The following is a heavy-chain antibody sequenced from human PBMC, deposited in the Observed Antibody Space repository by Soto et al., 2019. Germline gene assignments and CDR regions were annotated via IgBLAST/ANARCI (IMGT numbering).Heavy chain of an antibody. CDR1: GFTFSTFS. J-gene: IGHJ4*02. CDR2: TSSSGGAS. D-gene: IGHD1-26*01. V-gene: IGHV3-23*01. Sequence: GGSLRLSCAGSGFTFSTFSMSWVRLAPGKGLEWVSGTSSSGGASSYADSVKGRFTISRDNTKNTLYLQMSSLRAEDTAVYYCAKDRVGGTYPYYFDYWGQGSVVTVSS. CDR3: AKDRVGGTYPYYFDY.